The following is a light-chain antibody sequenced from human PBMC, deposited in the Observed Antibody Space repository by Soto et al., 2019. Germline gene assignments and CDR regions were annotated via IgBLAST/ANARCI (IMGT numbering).Light chain of an antibody. V-gene: IGKV1-39*01. Sequence: IQMTQSPSSLSASVGDRVTITCRASQRITTYLNWYQQKPGNAPKLLITTSGTLQRGVPSRFSGSGSGTDFTLTITSLQREDFATYFCQQTYSTPYTSGQGTKLEIK. CDR1: QRITTY. J-gene: IGKJ2*01. CDR2: TSG. CDR3: QQTYSTPYT.